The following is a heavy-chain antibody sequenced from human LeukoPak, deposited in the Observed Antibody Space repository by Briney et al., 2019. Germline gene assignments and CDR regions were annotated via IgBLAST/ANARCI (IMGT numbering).Heavy chain of an antibody. CDR1: GGSISSSNW. CDR2: IYHSGST. Sequence: SGTLSLTCAVSGGSISSSNWWSWVRQPPGRGLEWIGEIYHSGSTNYNPSLKSRVTISVDKSKNQFSLKLSSVTAADTAVYYCARITAAAASPFDPWGQGTLVTVSS. D-gene: IGHD6-13*01. V-gene: IGHV4-4*02. J-gene: IGHJ5*02. CDR3: ARITAAAASPFDP.